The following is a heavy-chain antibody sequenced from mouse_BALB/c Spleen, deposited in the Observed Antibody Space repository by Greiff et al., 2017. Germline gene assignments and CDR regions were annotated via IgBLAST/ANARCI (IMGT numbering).Heavy chain of an antibody. CDR2: ISSGGGNT. CDR3: AIRYEDAMDY. V-gene: IGHV5-9*03. J-gene: IGHJ4*01. Sequence: EVMLVESGGGLVKPGGSLKLSCAASGFTFSSYTMSWVRQTPEKRLEWVATISSGGGNTYYPDSVKGRFTISRDNAKNNLYLQMSSLRSEDTALYYCAIRYEDAMDYWGQGTSVTVSS. CDR1: GFTFSSYT. D-gene: IGHD2-14*01.